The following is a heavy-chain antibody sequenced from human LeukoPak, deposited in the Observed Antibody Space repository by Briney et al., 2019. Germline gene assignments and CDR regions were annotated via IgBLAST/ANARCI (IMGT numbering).Heavy chain of an antibody. V-gene: IGHV4-34*01. CDR3: AKDFCSGGSCYGLNY. J-gene: IGHJ4*02. CDR1: GGSFSGYY. CDR2: INHSGST. Sequence: SETLSLTCAVYGGSFSGYYWSWIRQPPGKGLEWIGEINHSGSTNYNPSLKSRVAISVDTSKNQFSLKLSSVTAADTAVYYCAKDFCSGGSCYGLNYWGQGTLVTVSS. D-gene: IGHD2-15*01.